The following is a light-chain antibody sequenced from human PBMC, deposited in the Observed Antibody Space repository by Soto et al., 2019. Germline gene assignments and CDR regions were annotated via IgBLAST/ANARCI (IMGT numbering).Light chain of an antibody. J-gene: IGKJ5*01. CDR3: QQSYSTPHT. Sequence: DIQMTQSPSSVSAAVGDRVTITCRASQGINKWLAWYQQKPGKAPQLLISAASTLRSGVPSRFSGSGSGTDFILTISNLQPEDFATYYCQQSYSTPHTFGQGTRLEIK. CDR2: AAS. V-gene: IGKV1-12*01. CDR1: QGINKW.